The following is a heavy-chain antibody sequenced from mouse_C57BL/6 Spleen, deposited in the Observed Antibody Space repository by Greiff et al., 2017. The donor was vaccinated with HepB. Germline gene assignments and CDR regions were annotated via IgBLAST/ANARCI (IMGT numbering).Heavy chain of an antibody. CDR1: GYTFTSYW. J-gene: IGHJ4*01. V-gene: IGHV1-53*01. CDR3: ARGGRREIPMDY. D-gene: IGHD2-12*01. Sequence: VQLQQPGTELVKPGASVKLSCKASGYTFTSYWLHWVKQRPGQGLEWIGNINPSNGGTNYNETFKSKATLTVDKSSSTAYMQLSSLTSEDSAVYYCARGGRREIPMDYWGQGTSVTVSS. CDR2: INPSNGGT.